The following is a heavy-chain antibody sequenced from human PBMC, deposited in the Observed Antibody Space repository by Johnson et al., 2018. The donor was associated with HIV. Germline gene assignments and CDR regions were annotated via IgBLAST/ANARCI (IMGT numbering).Heavy chain of an antibody. J-gene: IGHJ3*02. V-gene: IGHV3-30*04. Sequence: QVQLVESGGGVVQPGRSLSLSCAASGFTFSSSAMYWVRQAPGKGLEWVAFISYDGSDIYYADSVKGRFTISRDNSKNTLYLQMNSLRAEDTAMYYCARGAWFREGNYDADLPQAFDIWGQGTMVTVSS. CDR2: ISYDGSDI. CDR3: ARGAWFREGNYDADLPQAFDI. CDR1: GFTFSSSA. D-gene: IGHD3-16*01.